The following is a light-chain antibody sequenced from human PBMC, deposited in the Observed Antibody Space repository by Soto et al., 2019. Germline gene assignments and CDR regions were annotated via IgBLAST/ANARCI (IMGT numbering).Light chain of an antibody. J-gene: IGLJ1*01. V-gene: IGLV2-11*01. Sequence: QSVLTQPRSVSGSPGQSVTISCTGTGSDVGGYNYVSWYQHHPGKAPKLMIYDVDKRPSGVPGRFSGSKSGNTASLTISGLQAEDEADYYCCSYAGSYPFVFGTGTKATVL. CDR1: GSDVGGYNY. CDR2: DVD. CDR3: CSYAGSYPFV.